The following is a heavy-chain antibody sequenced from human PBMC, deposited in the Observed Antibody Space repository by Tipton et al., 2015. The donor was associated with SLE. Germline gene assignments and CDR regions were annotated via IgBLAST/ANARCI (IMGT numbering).Heavy chain of an antibody. CDR1: NDSLSSGGYY. CDR2: IYYNGRT. CDR3: ARAAADSFFDF. D-gene: IGHD6-13*01. Sequence: TLSLTCTVSNDSLSSGGYYWSWIRQHPGKGLEWLGYIYYNGRTYYNPSLKSRLTIFLDTSKSQFSLRVSSVTAADTAVYYCARAAADSFFDFWGQGTLVTVSS. V-gene: IGHV4-31*03. J-gene: IGHJ4*02.